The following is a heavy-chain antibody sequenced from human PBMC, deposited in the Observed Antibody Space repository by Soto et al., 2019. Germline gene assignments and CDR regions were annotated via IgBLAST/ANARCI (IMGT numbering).Heavy chain of an antibody. Sequence: QVQLGQSGAEEKKPGASVKVSCKASGYTFTSYAMHWVRQAPGQRLEWMGWINAGNGNTKYSQKFQGRVTITRDTSASTAYMELSSLRAEATAVYYCARDTSYYGMDVWGQGTTVTVSS. V-gene: IGHV1-3*05. CDR2: INAGNGNT. D-gene: IGHD3-3*01. CDR3: ARDTSYYGMDV. J-gene: IGHJ6*02. CDR1: GYTFTSYA.